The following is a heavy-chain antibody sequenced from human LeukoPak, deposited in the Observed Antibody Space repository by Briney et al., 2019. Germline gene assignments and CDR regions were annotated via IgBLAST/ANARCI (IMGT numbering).Heavy chain of an antibody. CDR2: IYYSGST. CDR1: GGSISSYY. D-gene: IGHD3-3*01. Sequence: PSETLSVTCTVSGGSISSYYWSWIWQPPGKGLGWIGSIYYSGSTYYNPSLKSRVTISVDTSKNQFSLKLSSVTAADTAVYYCARGPRGAAGFWRYWGQGTLVTVSS. V-gene: IGHV4-59*05. CDR3: ARGPRGAAGFWRY. J-gene: IGHJ4*02.